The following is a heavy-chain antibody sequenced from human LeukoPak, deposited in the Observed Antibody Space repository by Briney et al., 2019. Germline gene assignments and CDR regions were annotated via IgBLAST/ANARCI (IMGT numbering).Heavy chain of an antibody. CDR3: ASRQRYSSGWYFDC. V-gene: IGHV4-59*08. D-gene: IGHD6-19*01. J-gene: IGHJ4*02. Sequence: PSETLSLTCTVSGGSISGYCWSWIRQPPGKGLEWIGYIYYSGSTNYNPSLKSRVTMSIDTSKNQFSLKMSSVTAADTAVYYCASRQRYSSGWYFDCWGQGALVTVSS. CDR1: GGSISGYC. CDR2: IYYSGST.